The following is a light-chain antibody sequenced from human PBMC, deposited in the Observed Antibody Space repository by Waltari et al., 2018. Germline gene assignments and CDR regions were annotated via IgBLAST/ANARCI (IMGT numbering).Light chain of an antibody. Sequence: DTQMTQSPSSLSASVGDRVTITCRASRGISIYLAWYQQKPGKIPKLLISKASVLQSGVPARVSGAGSGTDFTLTITSLQPEDVATYYCQKYSTAPFTFGQGTRLEI. J-gene: IGKJ5*01. CDR3: QKYSTAPFT. CDR2: KAS. V-gene: IGKV1-27*01. CDR1: RGISIY.